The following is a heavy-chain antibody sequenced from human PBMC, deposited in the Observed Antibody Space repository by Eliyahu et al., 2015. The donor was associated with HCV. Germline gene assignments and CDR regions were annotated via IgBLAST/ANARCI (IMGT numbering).Heavy chain of an antibody. CDR2: IFWDDDK. CDR1: GFSLTTSGVA. D-gene: IGHD2-8*02. J-gene: IGHJ4*02. V-gene: IGHV2-5*02. CDR3: AHRGHFETGGYFDY. Sequence: QITLKESGPTLVKPTQTLTLTCTFSGFSLTTSGVAVGWIRRPPGKALEWLALIFWDDDKRYSPSLKSRLTITKVTSKNQVVLTMTNMDPVDTATYFCAHRGHFETGGYFDYWGQGTLVTVSS.